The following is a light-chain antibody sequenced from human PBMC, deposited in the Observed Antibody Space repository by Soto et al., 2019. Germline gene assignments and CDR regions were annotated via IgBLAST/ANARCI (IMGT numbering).Light chain of an antibody. CDR3: QQYSTYTPRT. V-gene: IGKV3-15*01. J-gene: IGKJ1*01. CDR2: GAS. CDR1: QSVSNN. Sequence: EILMTQSPATLSVSPGDRATLSCRASQSVSNNLAWYQQRPGQAPRLLIYGASTRATGIPARFSGSGSGTEFTLTISSLQSEDFATYYCQQYSTYTPRTFGQGTKVEIK.